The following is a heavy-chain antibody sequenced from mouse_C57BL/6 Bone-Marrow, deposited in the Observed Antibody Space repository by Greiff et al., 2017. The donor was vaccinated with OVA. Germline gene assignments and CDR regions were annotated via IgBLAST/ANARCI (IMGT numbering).Heavy chain of an antibody. D-gene: IGHD1-1*01. Sequence: QVQLQQSGPELVKPGASVTISCKASGYAFSSSWMNWVKQRPGKGLEWIGRIYPGDGDTNYNGKFKGKATLTADKSSSTAYMQLSSLTSEDSAVYFCARGLLRYWYFDVWGTGTTVTVAS. V-gene: IGHV1-82*01. J-gene: IGHJ1*03. CDR1: GYAFSSSW. CDR3: ARGLLRYWYFDV. CDR2: IYPGDGDT.